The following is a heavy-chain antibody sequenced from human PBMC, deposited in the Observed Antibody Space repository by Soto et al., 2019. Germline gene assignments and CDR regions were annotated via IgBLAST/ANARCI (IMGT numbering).Heavy chain of an antibody. CDR3: ARALPDAFDI. CDR1: GGSISSGGYS. J-gene: IGHJ3*02. V-gene: IGHV4-30-2*01. Sequence: QLQLQESGSGLVKPSQTLSLTCAVSGGSISSGGYSWSWIRQPPGKGLEWIGYIYHSGSTYYNPSLKXXVXIXXDRSKNQFSLKLSSVTAADTAVYYCARALPDAFDIWGQGTMVTVSS. CDR2: IYHSGST.